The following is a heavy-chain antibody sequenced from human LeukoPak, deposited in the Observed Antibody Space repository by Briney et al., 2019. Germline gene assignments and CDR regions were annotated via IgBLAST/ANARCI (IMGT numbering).Heavy chain of an antibody. D-gene: IGHD3-10*02. V-gene: IGHV1-2*02. CDR3: ARDRSCSGSYSWDH. Sequence: GASVKVSCKASGYTFTGYYMHWLRQAPGQGLEWMGWINPNSGGTNYAQKFQGRVTMTRDTSISTAYMELSRLRSDDTAVYYCARDRSCSGSYSWDHWGQGTLVTVSS. CDR1: GYTFTGYY. CDR2: INPNSGGT. J-gene: IGHJ4*02.